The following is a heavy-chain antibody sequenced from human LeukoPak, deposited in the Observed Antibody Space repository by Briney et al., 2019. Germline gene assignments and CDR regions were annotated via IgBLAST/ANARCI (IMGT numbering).Heavy chain of an antibody. D-gene: IGHD3-22*01. J-gene: IGHJ3*02. V-gene: IGHV4-34*01. Sequence: PSETLSLTCAVYGGSFSGYYWSWIRQPPGKGLEWIGEINHSGSTNYNPSLKSRVTISVDTSKNQFSLKLSSVTAADTAVYYCARDYTTMIVVAADAFDIWGQGTMVTVSS. CDR2: INHSGST. CDR3: ARDYTTMIVVAADAFDI. CDR1: GGSFSGYY.